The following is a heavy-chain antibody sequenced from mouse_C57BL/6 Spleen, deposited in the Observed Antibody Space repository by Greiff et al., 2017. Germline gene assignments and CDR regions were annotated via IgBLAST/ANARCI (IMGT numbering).Heavy chain of an antibody. CDR3: ARSTTVVAKNAMDD. Sequence: VQLQQSGAELVKPGASVKMSCKASGYTFTSYWITWVKQRPGQGLEWIGDIYPGSGSTNYNEKFKSKATLTVDTSSSTAYMQLSSLTSEDSAVYYCARSTTVVAKNAMDDWGQGTSVTVSS. CDR1: GYTFTSYW. J-gene: IGHJ4*01. CDR2: IYPGSGST. D-gene: IGHD1-1*01. V-gene: IGHV1-55*01.